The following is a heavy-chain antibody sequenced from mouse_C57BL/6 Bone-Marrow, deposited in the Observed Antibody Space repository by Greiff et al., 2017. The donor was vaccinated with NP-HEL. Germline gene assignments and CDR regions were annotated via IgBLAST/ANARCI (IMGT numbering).Heavy chain of an antibody. Sequence: VKLMESGAELVRPGASVKLSCKASGYTFTDYYINWVKQRPGQGLEWIARIYPGSGNTYYNEKFKGKATLTAEKSSSTAYMQLSSLTSEDSAVYFCARCPYYGSSFAWFAYWGQGTLVTVSA. CDR3: ARCPYYGSSFAWFAY. D-gene: IGHD1-1*01. CDR1: GYTFTDYY. V-gene: IGHV1-76*01. CDR2: IYPGSGNT. J-gene: IGHJ3*01.